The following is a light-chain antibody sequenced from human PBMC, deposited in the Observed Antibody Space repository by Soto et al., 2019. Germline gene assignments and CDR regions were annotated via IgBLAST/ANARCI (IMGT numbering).Light chain of an antibody. Sequence: QSVLTQPPSASGTPGQRVTISCSGSSSNIGSNYVYWYQQLPGTAPKLLIYRNNQRPSGVPDRFSGSKSGTSASLAISGLRSEDEADYYSAAWDDSLRGYVFGTGIKVPVL. J-gene: IGLJ1*01. CDR2: RNN. CDR3: AAWDDSLRGYV. CDR1: SSNIGSNY. V-gene: IGLV1-47*01.